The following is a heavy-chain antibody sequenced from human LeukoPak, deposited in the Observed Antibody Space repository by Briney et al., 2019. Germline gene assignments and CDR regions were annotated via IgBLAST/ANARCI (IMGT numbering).Heavy chain of an antibody. D-gene: IGHD2-2*01. V-gene: IGHV4-34*01. J-gene: IGHJ6*03. Sequence: SETLSLTRAVYGGSFSGYYWSWIRQPPGKGLEWSGEINHSGSTNYNPSLKSRVTISVDTSKNQFSLKLSSVTAADTAVYYCARGRVLVPAAHYYYYYYMDVWGKGTTVTVSS. CDR3: ARGRVLVPAAHYYYYYYMDV. CDR1: GGSFSGYY. CDR2: INHSGST.